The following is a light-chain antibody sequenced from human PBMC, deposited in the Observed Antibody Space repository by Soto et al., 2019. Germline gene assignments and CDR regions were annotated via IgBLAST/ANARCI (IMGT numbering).Light chain of an antibody. CDR2: GAS. J-gene: IGKJ5*01. CDR1: QSISSSF. V-gene: IGKV3-20*01. CDR3: QQYDSSQGT. Sequence: EIVLTQSPGTLSLSPGERATLSCRASQSISSSFLAWYQQKPGQAPRLLIYGASSRATGIPDTFSGSGSGTDFTRTISRLEPEDFAVYYCQQYDSSQGTFGQGTRLEIK.